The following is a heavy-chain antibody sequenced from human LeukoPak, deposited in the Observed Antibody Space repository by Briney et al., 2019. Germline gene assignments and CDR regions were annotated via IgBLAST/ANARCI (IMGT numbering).Heavy chain of an antibody. Sequence: RVASVKVSCKASGYTFTGYYMHWVRQAPGQGLEWMGWISLNSGGTNYAQKFQGRVTMTRDTSISTAYMELSRLRSGDTAVYYCARSPDILTGENFDYWGQGTLVTVSS. D-gene: IGHD3-9*01. V-gene: IGHV1-2*02. CDR3: ARSPDILTGENFDY. CDR1: GYTFTGYY. J-gene: IGHJ4*02. CDR2: ISLNSGGT.